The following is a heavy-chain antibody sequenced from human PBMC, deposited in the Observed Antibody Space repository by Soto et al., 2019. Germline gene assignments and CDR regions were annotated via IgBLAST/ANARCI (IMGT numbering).Heavy chain of an antibody. CDR1: EFTVSSNY. CDR3: ARGQWDFNSIYFDY. D-gene: IGHD1-26*01. V-gene: IGHV3-53*01. CDR2: IYDGGRR. J-gene: IGHJ4*02. Sequence: ELHLVKSGGGLIQPGGSLRLSCTTSEFTVSSNYMSWVRQAPGKGLEWVSIIYDGGRRYYADSVKGRFTISRDNSKNTVFLEMDTLRAEDTAVYYCARGQWDFNSIYFDYWGQGTLVTVSS.